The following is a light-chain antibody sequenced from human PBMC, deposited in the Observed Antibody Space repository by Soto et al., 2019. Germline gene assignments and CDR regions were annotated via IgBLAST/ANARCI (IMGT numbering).Light chain of an antibody. CDR2: HTS. CDR1: QRSSGN. CDR3: QRYDNWPLT. V-gene: IGKV3-15*01. J-gene: IGKJ4*01. Sequence: EIVMTQPPASLSVSPGERATLSCRACQRSSGNLAWYQQRPGLAPRLLIYHTSIRATGVPARFSGSGSGTEFSLTISSLQSEDFAVYYCQRYDNWPLTFGGGTEVDIK.